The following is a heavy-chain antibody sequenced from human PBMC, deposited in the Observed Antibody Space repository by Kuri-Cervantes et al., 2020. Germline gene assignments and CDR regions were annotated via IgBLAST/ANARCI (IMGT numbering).Heavy chain of an antibody. D-gene: IGHD3-22*01. CDR1: GFTFSSYS. Sequence: GESLKISCAASGFTFSSYSMNWVRRAPGKGLEWVSSISSSSSYIYYADSVKGRFTISRDNAKNSLYLQMNSLRAEDTAVYYCAREVHYYDMEAYWGQGTLVTVSS. CDR2: ISSSSSYI. V-gene: IGHV3-21*01. CDR3: AREVHYYDMEAY. J-gene: IGHJ4*02.